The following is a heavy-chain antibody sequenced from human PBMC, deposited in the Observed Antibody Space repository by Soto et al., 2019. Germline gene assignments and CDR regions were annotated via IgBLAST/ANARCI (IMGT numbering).Heavy chain of an antibody. D-gene: IGHD2-2*01. V-gene: IGHV4-59*01. CDR3: ARTAYDWFDH. CDR2: IYNTVTT. CDR1: GGSISGYR. Sequence: SETLSLTCTVSGGSISGYRWTWIRQPPGKGLEWIGYIYNTVTTNYNPSLKGRATISVGTSKNQFSLKMSSVTAADTAMYYCARTAYDWFDHWGQGTLVTVSS. J-gene: IGHJ5*02.